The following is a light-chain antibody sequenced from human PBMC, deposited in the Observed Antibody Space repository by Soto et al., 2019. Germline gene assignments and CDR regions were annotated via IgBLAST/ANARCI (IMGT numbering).Light chain of an antibody. Sequence: QSVLTQPPSASGTPGQRVTISCSGSSSNIGSNAVNWYQHLPGTAPKLLIYNTNQRPSGAPDRFSGSKSGTSASLAISGLQSEDEADYYCATWXXXXRDVVFGGGTKLTVL. CDR2: NTN. CDR1: SSNIGSNA. CDR3: ATWXXXXRDVV. V-gene: IGLV1-44*01. J-gene: IGLJ2*01.